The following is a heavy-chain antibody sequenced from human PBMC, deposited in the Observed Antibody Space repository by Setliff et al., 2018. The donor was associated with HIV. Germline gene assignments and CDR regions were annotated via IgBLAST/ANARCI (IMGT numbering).Heavy chain of an antibody. CDR2: IIPAFGTA. J-gene: IGHJ2*01. CDR1: GDTLSIHP. V-gene: IGHV1-69*05. CDR3: ARGRRSDYYDSSGYLYYYFDL. Sequence: GASVKVSCKASGDTLSIHPISWVRQAPGRGLDWMGGIIPAFGTADYAQRFQGRVTITTDEPATTVYMELSGLRSDDTAVYYCARGRRSDYYDSSGYLYYYFDLWGRGTLVTVSS. D-gene: IGHD3-22*01.